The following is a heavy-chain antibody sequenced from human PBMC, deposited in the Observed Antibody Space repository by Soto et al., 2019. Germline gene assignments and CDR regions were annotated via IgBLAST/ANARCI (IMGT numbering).Heavy chain of an antibody. J-gene: IGHJ4*02. CDR1: GVTFKSSE. CDR3: AREGSYDTMAY. V-gene: IGHV3-48*03. D-gene: IGHD3-10*01. CDR2: ISSSGSTV. Sequence: PGGSLRLACVSCGVTFKSSEMNGFRMAPGKGLEWVSYISSSGSTVYHADSVEGRLTISRDNAKNSLFLQMNSLRAEDTALYYCAREGSYDTMAYWGLRTPVTVSS.